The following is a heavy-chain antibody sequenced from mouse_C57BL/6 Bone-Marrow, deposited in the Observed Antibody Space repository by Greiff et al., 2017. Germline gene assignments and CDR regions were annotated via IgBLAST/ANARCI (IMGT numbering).Heavy chain of an antibody. D-gene: IGHD1-1*01. CDR2: IYPGDGDT. V-gene: IGHV1-80*01. CDR3: ERLRYYGSSHYFDY. Sequence: VKLQQPGAELVKPGASVKISCKASGYAFSSYWMNWVKQRPGKGLEWIGQIYPGDGDTNSNGKFKGKATLTADKSSSTAYMQLRSLTSEDSAVYFCERLRYYGSSHYFDYWGQGTTLTVSS. CDR1: GYAFSSYW. J-gene: IGHJ2*01.